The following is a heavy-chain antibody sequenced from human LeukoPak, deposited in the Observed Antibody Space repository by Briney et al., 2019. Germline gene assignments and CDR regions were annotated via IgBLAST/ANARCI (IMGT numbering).Heavy chain of an antibody. CDR3: ARAPPSLTYYYDSSGYTYFDY. CDR2: IYTSGST. V-gene: IGHV4-61*02. Sequence: SETLSLTCTVSGGSISSGSYYWSWIRQPAGKGLEWIGRIYTSGSTNYNPSLKSRVTISVDTSKNQFSLKLSSVTAADTAVYYCARAPPSLTYYYDSSGYTYFDYWGQGTLVTVSS. CDR1: GGSISSGSYY. D-gene: IGHD3-22*01. J-gene: IGHJ4*02.